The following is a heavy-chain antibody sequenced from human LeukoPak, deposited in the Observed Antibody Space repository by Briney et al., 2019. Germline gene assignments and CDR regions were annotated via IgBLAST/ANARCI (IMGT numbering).Heavy chain of an antibody. D-gene: IGHD3-10*01. CDR2: IYPGDSDT. CDR1: GYSFTSYW. Sequence: GESLKISCKGSGYSFTSYWIGWVRQMPGKGLEWMGIIYPGDSDTRYSPSFQGQVTISADKSISTAYLQWSSLKATDTAMYYCANLVMVRGVIIEHLEYWGQGTLVTVSS. CDR3: ANLVMVRGVIIEHLEY. V-gene: IGHV5-51*01. J-gene: IGHJ4*02.